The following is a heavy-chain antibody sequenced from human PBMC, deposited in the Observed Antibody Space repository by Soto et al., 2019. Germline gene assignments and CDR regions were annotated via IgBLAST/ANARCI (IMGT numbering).Heavy chain of an antibody. CDR2: IIPIFGTA. V-gene: IGHV1-69*01. D-gene: IGHD2-2*01. Sequence: QVQLVQSGAEVKKPGSSVKVSCKASGGTFSSYAISWVRQAPGQGLEWMGGIIPIFGTANYAQKFQGRVTITPDESTSTGYMELSSLRSEDTAVYYCARDPLYCSSTSCYPRYYYYYGMDVWGQGTTVTVSS. J-gene: IGHJ6*02. CDR1: GGTFSSYA. CDR3: ARDPLYCSSTSCYPRYYYYYGMDV.